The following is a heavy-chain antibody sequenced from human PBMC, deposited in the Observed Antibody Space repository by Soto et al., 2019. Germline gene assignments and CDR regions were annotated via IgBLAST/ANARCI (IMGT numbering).Heavy chain of an antibody. CDR1: GGTFSSYA. Sequence: QVQLVQSVAEVKKPGSSVKVSCKASGGTFSSYAISWVRQAPGQGLEWMGGIIPIFGTANYAQKFQGRVTITADESTSTASMGLSSLRSESTAVYYCARVTCPAFSRGCGVGWFDPWGQGTLVAVSS. CDR2: IIPIFGTA. J-gene: IGHJ5*02. D-gene: IGHD6-19*01. V-gene: IGHV1-69*01. CDR3: ARVTCPAFSRGCGVGWFDP.